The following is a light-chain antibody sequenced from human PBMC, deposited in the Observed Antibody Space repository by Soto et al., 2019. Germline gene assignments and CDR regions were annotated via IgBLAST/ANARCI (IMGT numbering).Light chain of an antibody. CDR2: AAS. V-gene: IGKV1-27*01. Sequence: DIQMTQSPSSLAASVGDRVTITCRARQGISNYLAWYQQKPGNAPKLLIYAASILQSGVSSRFSGSGSGTDFTLTISGLQPDDVATYYCQNYNTARLTFGGGTKVDIK. CDR3: QNYNTARLT. J-gene: IGKJ4*01. CDR1: QGISNY.